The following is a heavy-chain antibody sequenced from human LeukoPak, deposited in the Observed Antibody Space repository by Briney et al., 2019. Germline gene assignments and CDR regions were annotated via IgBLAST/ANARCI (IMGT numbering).Heavy chain of an antibody. D-gene: IGHD3-22*01. V-gene: IGHV1-18*01. CDR2: INPYNGNT. CDR3: ARLGSRGYFAIDY. J-gene: IGHJ4*02. Sequence: ASVKVSCKASGYTFITYGINWVRQAPGQGPEWMGWINPYNGNTKYAQKFQGRVTMTTVTSTSTSYMELRSLRSDDTAVYYCARLGSRGYFAIDYWGQGTLVTVAS. CDR1: GYTFITYG.